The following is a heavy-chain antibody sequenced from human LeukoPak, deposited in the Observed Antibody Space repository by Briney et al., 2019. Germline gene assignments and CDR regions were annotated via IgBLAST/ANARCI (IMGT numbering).Heavy chain of an antibody. CDR1: GGSISSYY. D-gene: IGHD5-18*01. J-gene: IGHJ4*02. Sequence: SETLSLTCTVSGGSISSYYWSWIRQPPGKGLEWIGYIYYSGSTNYNPFLKSRVTISVDTSKNQFSLKLSSVTAADTAVYYCARSEFVDTAMAPFDYWGQGTLVTVSS. CDR3: ARSEFVDTAMAPFDY. CDR2: IYYSGST. V-gene: IGHV4-59*01.